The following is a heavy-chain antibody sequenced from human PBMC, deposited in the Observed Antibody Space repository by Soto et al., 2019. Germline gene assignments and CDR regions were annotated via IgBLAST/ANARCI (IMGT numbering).Heavy chain of an antibody. Sequence: PAATXSLSCTFSGVSIVISSYYVGWIRQPPGKGLEWIGSIYYSGITYYNPSLKSRVTISVDTSKNQFSLKLSSVTAADTAVYYRDVPRVDIVDQIGHWFETRGQGTLV. CDR1: GVSIVISSYY. D-gene: IGHD5-12*01. CDR3: DVPRVDIVDQIGHWFET. V-gene: IGHV4-39*01. J-gene: IGHJ5*02. CDR2: IYYSGIT.